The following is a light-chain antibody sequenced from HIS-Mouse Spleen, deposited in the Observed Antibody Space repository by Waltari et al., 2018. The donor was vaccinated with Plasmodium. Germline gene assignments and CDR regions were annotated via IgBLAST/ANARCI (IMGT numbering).Light chain of an antibody. CDR1: ALPKQY. Sequence: SYELTQPPSVSVSPGQTARITCSGDALPKQYAYWYQPKPGQAPVLVIYKDSARPLGIPERFSGSSAGTTVTLTISGVQAEDEADYYCQSADSSGTPNWVFGGGTKLTVL. V-gene: IGLV3-25*03. J-gene: IGLJ3*02. CDR2: KDS. CDR3: QSADSSGTPNWV.